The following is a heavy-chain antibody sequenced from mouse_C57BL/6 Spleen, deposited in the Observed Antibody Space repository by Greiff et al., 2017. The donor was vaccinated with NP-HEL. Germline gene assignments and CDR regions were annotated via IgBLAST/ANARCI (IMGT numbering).Heavy chain of an antibody. CDR3: ARLSHLDYFDY. CDR1: GYSFTGYY. Sequence: VQLQQSGPELVKPGASVKISCKASGYSFTGYYMNWVKQSPEKSLEWIGEINPSTGGTTYNQKFKAKATLTVDKSSSTAYMQLKSLTSEDSAVCYCARLSHLDYFDYWGQGTTLTVSS. CDR2: INPSTGGT. J-gene: IGHJ2*01. V-gene: IGHV1-42*01.